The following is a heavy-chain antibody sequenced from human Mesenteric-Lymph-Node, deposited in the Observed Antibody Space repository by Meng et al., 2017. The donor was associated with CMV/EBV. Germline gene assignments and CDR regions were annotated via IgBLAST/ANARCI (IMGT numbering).Heavy chain of an antibody. Sequence: GESLKISCAASGFTFRNYGMSWVRQAPGKRLEWVSLISWDGGSTYYADSVKGRFTISRDNSKNSLYLQMKSLRTEDTALYYCAKAGGGDYVRGYYYYYGMDVWGQGTTVTVSS. V-gene: IGHV3-43*02. CDR3: AKAGGGDYVRGYYYYYGMDV. CDR2: ISWDGGST. J-gene: IGHJ6*02. D-gene: IGHD3-10*02. CDR1: GFTFRNYG.